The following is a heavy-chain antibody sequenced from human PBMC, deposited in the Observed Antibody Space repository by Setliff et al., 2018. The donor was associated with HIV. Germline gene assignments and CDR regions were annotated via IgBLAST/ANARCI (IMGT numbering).Heavy chain of an antibody. J-gene: IGHJ5*02. D-gene: IGHD2-15*01. CDR3: ARDRFCSGGSYYEPNRFDP. Sequence: SVKVSCKASGGNFSTYGISWVRQAPGQGLEWMGGIIPPFNKSNNAQKFQVRVTITADESTSTAYMELKSLRSEDSAVYYCARDRFCSGGSYYEPNRFDPWGQGTLVTVSS. V-gene: IGHV1-69*13. CDR2: IIPPFNKS. CDR1: GGNFSTYG.